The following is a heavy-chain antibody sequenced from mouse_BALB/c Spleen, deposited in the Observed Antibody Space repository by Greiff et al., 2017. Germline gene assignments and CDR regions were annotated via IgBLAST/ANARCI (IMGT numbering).Heavy chain of an antibody. CDR2: IRSKSNNYAT. J-gene: IGHJ4*01. CDR1: GFTFNTYA. Sequence: EVKVVESGGGLVQPKGSLKLSCAASGFTFNTYAMNWVRQAPGKGLEWVARIRSKSNNYATYYADSVKDRFTISRDDSQSMLYLQMNNLKTEDTAMYYCVRHDYRYGGAMDYWGQGTSVTVSS. D-gene: IGHD2-14*01. CDR3: VRHDYRYGGAMDY. V-gene: IGHV10-1*02.